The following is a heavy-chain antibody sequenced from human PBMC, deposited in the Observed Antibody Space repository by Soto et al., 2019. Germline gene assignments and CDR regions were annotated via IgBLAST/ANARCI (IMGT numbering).Heavy chain of an antibody. J-gene: IGHJ4*02. CDR3: ARYFFDSTGYFDY. CDR1: GYTFTSYA. CDR2: INAGNCNT. D-gene: IGHD2-8*02. Sequence: GASVKVSCKASGYTFTSYAMHWVRQAPGQRLEWMGWINAGNCNTKFSERFQGRVTITRDTVANTVYLELSSLTSEDTAVYYCARYFFDSTGYFDYWGQGTPVTVSS. V-gene: IGHV1-3*01.